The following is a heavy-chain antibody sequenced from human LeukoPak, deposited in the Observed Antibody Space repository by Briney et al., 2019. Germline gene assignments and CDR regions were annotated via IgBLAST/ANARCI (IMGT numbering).Heavy chain of an antibody. D-gene: IGHD6-19*01. J-gene: IGHJ6*02. CDR2: IYYSGST. V-gene: IGHV4-59*01. CDR3: ARGSVAGTGYGMDV. CDR1: GGSISSYY. Sequence: SETLSLTCTVSGGSISSYYWNWIRQPPGKGLEWFGYIYYSGSTNYNPSLKSRVTISVDTSKNQFSLKLSSVTAADTAVYYCARGSVAGTGYGMDVWGQGTTVTVSS.